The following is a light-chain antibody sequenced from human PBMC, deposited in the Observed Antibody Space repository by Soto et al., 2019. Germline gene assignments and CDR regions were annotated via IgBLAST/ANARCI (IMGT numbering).Light chain of an antibody. CDR3: LQANNYPWT. CDR1: EDVRHD. V-gene: IGKV1-6*01. Sequence: GDRVSITCRTSEDVRHDLAWFQQRPGKAPNLLIYSATRLQSGVPSRFSGSGSGTDFTLIISSLQTEDLATYDCLQANNYPWTVGLGTKVDIK. CDR2: SAT. J-gene: IGKJ1*01.